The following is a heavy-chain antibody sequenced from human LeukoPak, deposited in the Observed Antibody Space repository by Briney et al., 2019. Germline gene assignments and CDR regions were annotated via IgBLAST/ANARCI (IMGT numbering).Heavy chain of an antibody. CDR2: IKQDGSET. D-gene: IGHD1-26*01. V-gene: IGHV3-7*01. CDR3: ASDKMMGAPYFDY. CDR1: GFTFSSYW. J-gene: IGHJ4*02. Sequence: PGGSLRLSCAASGFTFSSYWMSWVRQDPGKGLEWVANIKQDGSETYYVDSVKGRFTISRDNAKNSLYLQMNSLRAEDTAVYYCASDKMMGAPYFDYWGQGILVTVSS.